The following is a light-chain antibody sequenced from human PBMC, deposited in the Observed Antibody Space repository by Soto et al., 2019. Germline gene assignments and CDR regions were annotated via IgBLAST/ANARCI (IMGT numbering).Light chain of an antibody. J-gene: IGKJ4*01. CDR2: GAS. Sequence: DIPMTQSPSSLSASVGDRVTITCRASQSISTFLNWYQQKPGKAPKLLIYGASNLESGVPSTFSGRGSGTDFTLTIISLQPEDFATYYCQQCFSTPLLTFGGGTKVEIK. CDR3: QQCFSTPLLT. CDR1: QSISTF. V-gene: IGKV1-39*01.